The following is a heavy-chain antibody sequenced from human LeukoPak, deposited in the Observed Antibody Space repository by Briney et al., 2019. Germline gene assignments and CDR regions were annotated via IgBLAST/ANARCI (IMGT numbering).Heavy chain of an antibody. J-gene: IGHJ4*02. V-gene: IGHV3-48*04. Sequence: GGSLRLSCAASGFTFSNAWMNWVRQAPGKGLEWVSYISSSGSTIYYADSVKGRFTISRDNAKNSLYLQMNSLRAEDTAVYYCASLRRIVGTTSDYWGQGTLVTVSS. CDR2: ISSSGSTI. CDR1: GFTFSNAW. CDR3: ASLRRIVGTTSDY. D-gene: IGHD1-26*01.